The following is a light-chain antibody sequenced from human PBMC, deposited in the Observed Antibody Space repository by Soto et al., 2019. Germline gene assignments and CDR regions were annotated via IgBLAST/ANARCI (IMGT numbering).Light chain of an antibody. CDR3: QQYTSYPWT. J-gene: IGKJ1*01. Sequence: GARVTITCRPSRGIGNALAWYQQKPGTVPKLLIYEASRLESGVPSRISGSGSGTEFTLTISSLQPDDFATYYCQQYTSYPWTFGQGTKVDI. CDR2: EAS. CDR1: RGIGNA. V-gene: IGKV1-13*02.